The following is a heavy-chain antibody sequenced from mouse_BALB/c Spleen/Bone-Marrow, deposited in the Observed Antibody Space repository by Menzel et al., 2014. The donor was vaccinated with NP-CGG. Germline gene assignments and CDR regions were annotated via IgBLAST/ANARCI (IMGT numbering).Heavy chain of an antibody. Sequence: EVKLMESGPELVKPGASVKISCKPSGYTFTEYTMHWVKQSHGKSLEWIGGINPNNGGTSYNQKFKGKATLTVDKSSSTAYMELRSLTSEDSAVYYCARSYGYERSWFAYWGQGTLVTVSA. D-gene: IGHD2-2*01. J-gene: IGHJ3*01. CDR2: INPNNGGT. V-gene: IGHV1-18*01. CDR3: ARSYGYERSWFAY. CDR1: GYTFTEYT.